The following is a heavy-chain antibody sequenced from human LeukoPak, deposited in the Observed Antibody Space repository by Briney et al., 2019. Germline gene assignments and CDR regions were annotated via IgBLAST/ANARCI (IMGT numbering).Heavy chain of an antibody. CDR2: MNPNSGNT. CDR1: GYTFTSYD. D-gene: IGHD3-3*01. CDR3: ARGHAGFWSGYDYYYGMDV. J-gene: IGHJ6*02. V-gene: IGHV1-8*01. Sequence: ASVKVSCKASGYTFTSYDINWVRQATGQGLEWMGWMNPNSGNTGYAQKFQGRVTMTRNTSISTAYMELSSLRSEDTAVYCCARGHAGFWSGYDYYYGMDVWGQGTTVTVSS.